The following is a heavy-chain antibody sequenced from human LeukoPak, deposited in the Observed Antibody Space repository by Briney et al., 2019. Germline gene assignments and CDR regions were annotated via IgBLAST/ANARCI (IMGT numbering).Heavy chain of an antibody. J-gene: IGHJ5*02. Sequence: PGGSLRLSCAASGFTFSSYSMNWVRQAPGKGLEWVSSISSSSSYIYYADSVKGRFTISRDNAKNSLYLQMNSLRAEDTAVYYCARDLGGSSSGFDPWGQGTPVTVSS. CDR3: ARDLGGSSSGFDP. CDR2: ISSSSSYI. CDR1: GFTFSSYS. V-gene: IGHV3-21*01. D-gene: IGHD6-13*01.